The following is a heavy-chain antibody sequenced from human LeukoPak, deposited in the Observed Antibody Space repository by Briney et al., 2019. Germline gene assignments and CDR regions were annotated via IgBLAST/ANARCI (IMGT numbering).Heavy chain of an antibody. J-gene: IGHJ4*02. CDR2: IYYSGST. V-gene: IGHV4-31*03. CDR3: ARANDYVWYFDY. D-gene: IGHD3-16*01. CDR1: GGSISRGGYY. Sequence: SPTLSLTCPVSGGSISRGGYYWSWIRQHPGKGLGWIGYIYYSGSTYYNPSLKSRVTISVDTSKNQFSLKLSSVTAADTAVYYCARANDYVWYFDYWGQGTLVTVSS.